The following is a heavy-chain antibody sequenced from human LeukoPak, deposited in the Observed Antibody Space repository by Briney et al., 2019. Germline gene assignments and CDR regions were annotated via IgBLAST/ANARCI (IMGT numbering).Heavy chain of an antibody. J-gene: IGHJ6*02. V-gene: IGHV6-1*01. CDR3: ARGGYSSGRLPHTPAYYYYGMDV. CDR2: TYYRSKWYN. CDR1: GDSVSSNSAA. Sequence: SQTLSLTCAISGDSVSSNSAAWNWIRQSPSRGLEWLGRTYYRSKWYNDYAVSVKSRITINPDTSKNQFSLQLNSVTPEDTAVYYCARGGYSSGRLPHTPAYYYYGMDVWGQGTTVTVSS. D-gene: IGHD6-19*01.